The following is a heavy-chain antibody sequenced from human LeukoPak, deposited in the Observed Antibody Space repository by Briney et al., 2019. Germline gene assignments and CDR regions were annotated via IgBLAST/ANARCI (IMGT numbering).Heavy chain of an antibody. CDR3: ARVGSPGYCSSTSCFQDY. CDR2: IAYDGGTK. D-gene: IGHD2-2*01. J-gene: IGHJ4*02. Sequence: GGSLRLSCAASGFTFSSYAMHWVRKAPGKGLEWVAVIAYDGGTKYYADSVKGRFTISRDNSKNTLYLEMNSLRAEDAAVYYCARVGSPGYCSSTSCFQDYWGQGTLVTVSS. V-gene: IGHV3-30-3*01. CDR1: GFTFSSYA.